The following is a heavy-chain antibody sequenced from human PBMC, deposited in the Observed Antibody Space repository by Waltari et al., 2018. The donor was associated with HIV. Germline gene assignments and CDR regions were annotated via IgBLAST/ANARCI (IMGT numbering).Heavy chain of an antibody. Sequence: QVQLVQSGAEVKKPGASVKVSCKASGNTLTIYGFTWVRQAPGQGLEWMGWISSHNGNTNYAQKFQGRVTRTTDTSTSTAYMELVSLRSDDTAVYYCARSPPQYDSSGYYCDYWGQGTLVTVSS. CDR2: ISSHNGNT. J-gene: IGHJ4*02. D-gene: IGHD3-22*01. CDR3: ARSPPQYDSSGYYCDY. V-gene: IGHV1-18*01. CDR1: GNTLTIYG.